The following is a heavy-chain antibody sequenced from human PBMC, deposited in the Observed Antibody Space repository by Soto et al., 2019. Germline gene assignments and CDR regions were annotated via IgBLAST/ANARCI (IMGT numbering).Heavy chain of an antibody. J-gene: IGHJ5*01. CDR1: GYIFTRYG. CDR3: ARDVDIGTHPTGDWFDS. V-gene: IGHV1-18*01. CDR2: ISAKNGNT. D-gene: IGHD5-12*01. Sequence: ASVKVSFKASGYIFTRYGITWVRQAPGQGLEWVGWISAKNGNTNSGQKFQGRVTMTTDTSTSTAYMELRSLRSDDTAIYYCARDVDIGTHPTGDWFDSWGQGTLVTVSS.